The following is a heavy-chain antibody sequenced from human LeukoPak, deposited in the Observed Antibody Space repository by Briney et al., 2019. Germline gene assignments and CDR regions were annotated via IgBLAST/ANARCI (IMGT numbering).Heavy chain of an antibody. Sequence: ASVKVSCKASGYTFTSYDISWVRQAPGQGLEWMGWISAYNGNTNYAQKLQGRVTMTTDTSTSTAYMELRSLRSDDTAVYYCARERERLYYDILTGLSYWGQGTLVTVSS. CDR3: ARERERLYYDILTGLSY. D-gene: IGHD3-9*01. V-gene: IGHV1-18*01. CDR1: GYTFTSYD. J-gene: IGHJ4*02. CDR2: ISAYNGNT.